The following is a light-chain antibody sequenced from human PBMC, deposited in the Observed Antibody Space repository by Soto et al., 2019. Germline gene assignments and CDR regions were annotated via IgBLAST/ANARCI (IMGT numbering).Light chain of an antibody. CDR1: QSIGWY. Sequence: DIQMTQSPSSLSASVGDRVTITCRASQSIGWYLQWYQQKPGKAPKVLIYAASSLQSGVPSRFSGSGSGTDFTLTISSLQPEDCATYYCQQSFSALWTFGQGTKVEIK. V-gene: IGKV1-39*01. J-gene: IGKJ1*01. CDR2: AAS. CDR3: QQSFSALWT.